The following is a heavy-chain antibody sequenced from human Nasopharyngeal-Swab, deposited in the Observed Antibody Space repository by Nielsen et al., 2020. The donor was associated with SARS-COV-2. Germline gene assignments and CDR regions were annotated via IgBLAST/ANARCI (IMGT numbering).Heavy chain of an antibody. CDR2: IYYSGST. V-gene: IGHV4-31*02. CDR3: ASANSGSYFDY. D-gene: IGHD1-26*01. Sequence: WIRQPPGKGLEWIGYIYYSGSTYYNPSLKSRVTISVDTSKNQFSLKLSSVTAADTAVYYCASANSGSYFDYWGQGTLVTVSS. J-gene: IGHJ4*02.